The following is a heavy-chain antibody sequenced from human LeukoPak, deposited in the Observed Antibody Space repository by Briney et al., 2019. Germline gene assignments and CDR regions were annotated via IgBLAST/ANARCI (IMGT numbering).Heavy chain of an antibody. J-gene: IGHJ4*02. D-gene: IGHD3-22*01. CDR1: GFSFSGYN. V-gene: IGHV3-21*06. CDR2: IRSTGSYI. CDR3: ARDVVTEGVTLTTTDS. Sequence: GGSLRLSCTASGFSFSGYNMKWVRQAPGKGLEWVSSIRSTGSYIHYADSVKGRFTVSRDNAKNSLYLQMNSLKAEDTAVYYCARDVVTEGVTLTTTDSWGQGTLVTVSS.